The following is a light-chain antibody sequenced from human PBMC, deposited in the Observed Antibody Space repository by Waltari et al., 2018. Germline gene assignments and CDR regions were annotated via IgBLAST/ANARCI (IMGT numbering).Light chain of an antibody. CDR2: VNSDGSH. J-gene: IGLJ3*02. V-gene: IGLV4-69*01. CDR3: QTGGHGTWV. Sequence: QLVLTQSPSASASLGVSVRLTCTLSSGHSSNVIAWHQQQPGKGPRYLMKVNSDGSHKKGDEIPDRFSGSSSGAERYLTISSLQSEDEGDYYCQTGGHGTWVFGGGTKLTVL. CDR1: SGHSSNV.